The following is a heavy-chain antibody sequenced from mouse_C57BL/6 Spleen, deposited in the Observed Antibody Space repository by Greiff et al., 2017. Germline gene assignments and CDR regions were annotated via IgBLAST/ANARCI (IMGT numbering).Heavy chain of an antibody. Sequence: QVQLQQSGAELVRPGASVKLSCKASGYTFTDYYINWVKQRPGQGLEWIARIYPGSGNTYYNEKFKGKATLTAGKSSSTAYMQLSSLTSEDSAVYFCARSVYGSYAMDYWGQGTSVTVSS. CDR1: GYTFTDYY. V-gene: IGHV1-76*01. J-gene: IGHJ4*01. CDR2: IYPGSGNT. D-gene: IGHD1-1*01. CDR3: ARSVYGSYAMDY.